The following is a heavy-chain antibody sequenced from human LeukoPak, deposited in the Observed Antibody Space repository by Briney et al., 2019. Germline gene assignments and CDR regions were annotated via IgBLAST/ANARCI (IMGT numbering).Heavy chain of an antibody. CDR3: GRVETGTIDY. V-gene: IGHV4-34*01. CDR2: INHSGST. D-gene: IGHD1-1*01. Sequence: SDTLSLTCDVYGASFTGYYWSWIRQPPGKGREWIGEINHSGSTNYNPALKSRVTIAVDTSNDQFCLKLSSITAADPALFYEGRVETGTIDYWGQGTLVTVSS. CDR1: GASFTGYY. J-gene: IGHJ4*02.